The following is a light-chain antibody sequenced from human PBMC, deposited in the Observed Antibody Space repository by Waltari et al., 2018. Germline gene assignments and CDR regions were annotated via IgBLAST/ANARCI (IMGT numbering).Light chain of an antibody. CDR2: DAF. CDR1: QSVSRD. V-gene: IGKV3-11*01. J-gene: IGKJ4*01. Sequence: EIVLTQSPATLSLSPGDRASLSCRASQSVSRDLAWYQQKPGQAPRVLIFDAFIKATGTAARCSGSGSGTDFTLTISSLEPEDVAVYYCQQRRDWPLTFGGGTKVEIK. CDR3: QQRRDWPLT.